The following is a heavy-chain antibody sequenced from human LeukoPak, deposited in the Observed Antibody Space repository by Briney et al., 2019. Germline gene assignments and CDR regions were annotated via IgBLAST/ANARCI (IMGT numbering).Heavy chain of an antibody. J-gene: IGHJ3*02. Sequence: GGSLRLSCAASGFTFSSYWMHWVRQAPGKGLVWVSRINSDGSSTSYADSVKGRFTISRDNAKNTLYLQMNSLRAEDTAVYYCAREREVTRHYAFDIWGQGAMVTVSS. CDR3: AREREVTRHYAFDI. D-gene: IGHD4-17*01. CDR2: INSDGSST. V-gene: IGHV3-74*01. CDR1: GFTFSSYW.